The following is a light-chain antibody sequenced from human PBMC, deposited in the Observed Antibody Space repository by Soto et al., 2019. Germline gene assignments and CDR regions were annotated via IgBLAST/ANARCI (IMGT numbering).Light chain of an antibody. V-gene: IGLV2-14*01. CDR2: HVS. CDR1: SSDVPGYNF. CDR3: SSYTSSSTYV. Sequence: QSVLTQPASVSGSPGQSITISCTGSSSDVPGYNFVPWYQQHPGKAPKLMIYHVSNRPSGISNRFSGSKSGNTASLTISGLQAEDEADYYCSSYTSSSTYVFGTGTKVTVL. J-gene: IGLJ1*01.